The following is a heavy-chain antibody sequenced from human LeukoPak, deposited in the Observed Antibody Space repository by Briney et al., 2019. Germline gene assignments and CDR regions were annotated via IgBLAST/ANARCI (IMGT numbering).Heavy chain of an antibody. CDR1: GFTFSNAW. CDR3: ARGGDFGVPAPLGIDAFDF. V-gene: IGHV3-71*01. CDR2: IRSKAYAETT. D-gene: IGHD2-2*01. Sequence: GGSLRLSCAASGFTFSNAWMSWVRQAPGKGLEWVGFIRSKAYAETTEYAASVKGRFTISRDDSKTIAYLQMNSLTTEDTAVYYCARGGDFGVPAPLGIDAFDFWGQGTMVTVSS. J-gene: IGHJ3*01.